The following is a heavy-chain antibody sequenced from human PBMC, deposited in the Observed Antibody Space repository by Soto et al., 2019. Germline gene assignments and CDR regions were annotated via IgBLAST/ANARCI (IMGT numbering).Heavy chain of an antibody. D-gene: IGHD3-22*01. CDR1: GFTFSSYG. CDR2: ISYDGSNK. J-gene: IGHJ4*02. V-gene: IGHV3-30*18. CDR3: AKDRGSYYYDSSDY. Sequence: GGSLRLSCAASGFTFSSYGMHWVRQAPGKGPEWVAVISYDGSNKYYADSVKGRFTISRDNSKNTLYLQMNSLRAEDTAVYYCAKDRGSYYYDSSDYWGQGTLVTVSS.